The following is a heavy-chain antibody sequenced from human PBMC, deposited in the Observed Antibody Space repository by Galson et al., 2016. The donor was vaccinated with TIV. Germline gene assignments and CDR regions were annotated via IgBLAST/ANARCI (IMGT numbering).Heavy chain of an antibody. J-gene: IGHJ6*02. D-gene: IGHD2-21*02. CDR1: GGTFSTYA. V-gene: IGHV1-69*13. Sequence: SVKVSCKASGGTFSTYAISWVRQAPGQGLEWMGGIIPIFDTTNYAEKFRGRVTITADESTSTACMELSSPRSEDTAIYYCALTYCGGDCYPPGGMDVWGQGTTVTVSS. CDR3: ALTYCGGDCYPPGGMDV. CDR2: IIPIFDTT.